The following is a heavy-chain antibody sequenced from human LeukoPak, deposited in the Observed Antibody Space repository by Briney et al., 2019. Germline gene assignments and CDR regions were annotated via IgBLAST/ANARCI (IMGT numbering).Heavy chain of an antibody. CDR3: ARETQQRQLSNPFEI. J-gene: IGHJ3*02. D-gene: IGHD6-13*01. CDR1: GFTFSSYG. CDR2: ISYDGSNK. V-gene: IGHV3-30*03. Sequence: GGSLRLSCAASGFTFSSYGMHWVRQAPGKGLEWVAVISYDGSNKYYADSVKGRFTISRDNSKNTLYLQMNSLRADDTALYYCARETQQRQLSNPFEIWGQGTMVTVSS.